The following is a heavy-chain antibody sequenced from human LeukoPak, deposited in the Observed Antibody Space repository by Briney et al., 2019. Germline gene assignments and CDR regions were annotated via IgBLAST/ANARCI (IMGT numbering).Heavy chain of an antibody. V-gene: IGHV4-34*01. CDR2: INHSGST. CDR1: GGSFSGYY. D-gene: IGHD3-22*01. Sequence: SETLSLTCAVYGGSFSGYYWSWIRQPPGKGLEWIGEINHSGSTNYNPSLKSRVTISVDTSKNQFSLKLSSVTAADTAIYYCVISAWYNSSPPPQGGQGTLVTVSS. J-gene: IGHJ4*02. CDR3: VISAWYNSSPPPQ.